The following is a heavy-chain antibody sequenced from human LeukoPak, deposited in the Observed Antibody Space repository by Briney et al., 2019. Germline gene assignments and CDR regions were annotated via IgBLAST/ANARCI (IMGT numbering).Heavy chain of an antibody. D-gene: IGHD5-18*01. CDR2: ISYDGSNK. CDR3: AKDQSGGYSYGYYRSPEGFDY. Sequence: PGGSLRLSCAASGFTFSSYGMHWVRQAPGKGLEWVAVISYDGSNKYYADSVKGRFTISRDNSKNTLYLQMNSLRAEDTAVYYCAKDQSGGYSYGYYRSPEGFDYWGQGTLVTVSS. V-gene: IGHV3-30*18. J-gene: IGHJ4*02. CDR1: GFTFSSYG.